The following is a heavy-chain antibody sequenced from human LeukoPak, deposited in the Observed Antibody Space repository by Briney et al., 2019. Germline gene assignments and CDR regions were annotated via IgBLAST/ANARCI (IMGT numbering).Heavy chain of an antibody. CDR1: GFSFGGYA. Sequence: AGGSLRLSCAASGFSFGGYAMTWVRQAPGKGLEWVSRITYNGAATYYLDSVKARFTISRDNSRSTLYLQMDSLTAEDTALYYCAKDGLYFDGSTHIYYFDSWGQGTLVAVSS. CDR2: ITYNGAAT. D-gene: IGHD3-9*01. V-gene: IGHV3-23*01. J-gene: IGHJ4*02. CDR3: AKDGLYFDGSTHIYYFDS.